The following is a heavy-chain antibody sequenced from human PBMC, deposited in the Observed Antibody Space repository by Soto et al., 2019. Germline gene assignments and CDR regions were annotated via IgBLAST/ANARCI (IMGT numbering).Heavy chain of an antibody. Sequence: SVKVSCKASGYTFTYRYLHWVRQAPGQALEWMGWITPFNGNTNYAQKFQDRVTITRDRSMSTAYMELSSLRSEDTAVYYCARSLTTLTTLLDYWGQGTLVTVSS. CDR1: GYTFTYRY. CDR2: ITPFNGNT. CDR3: ARSLTTLTTLLDY. J-gene: IGHJ4*02. V-gene: IGHV1-45*02. D-gene: IGHD4-17*01.